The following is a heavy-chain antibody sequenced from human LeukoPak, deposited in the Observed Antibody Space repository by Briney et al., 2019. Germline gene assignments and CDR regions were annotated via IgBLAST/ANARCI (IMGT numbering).Heavy chain of an antibody. CDR1: GFTFDDYA. Sequence: GRSLRLSCAVSGFTFDDYAMHWVRQVPGKGLEWVSGINWNSDSIGYADSVKGRFTTSRDNAKNSLYLQMNSLRAEDTAFYYCAINGGGDSGDGNFDYWGQGTLVTVSS. J-gene: IGHJ4*02. CDR2: INWNSDSI. D-gene: IGHD3-16*01. V-gene: IGHV3-9*01. CDR3: AINGGGDSGDGNFDY.